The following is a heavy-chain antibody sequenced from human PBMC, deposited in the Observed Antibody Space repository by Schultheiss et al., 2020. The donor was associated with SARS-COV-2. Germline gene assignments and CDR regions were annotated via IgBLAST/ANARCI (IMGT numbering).Heavy chain of an antibody. CDR2: INSDGSST. Sequence: GGSLRLSCAASGFTFDDYAMHWVRQAPGKGLEWVSRINSDGSSTSYADSVKGRFTISRDNAKNTLYLQMNSLRAEDTALYYCAREDASSSHAFDIWGQGTMVTGSS. CDR3: AREDASSSHAFDI. CDR1: GFTFDDYA. D-gene: IGHD6-6*01. J-gene: IGHJ3*02. V-gene: IGHV3-74*01.